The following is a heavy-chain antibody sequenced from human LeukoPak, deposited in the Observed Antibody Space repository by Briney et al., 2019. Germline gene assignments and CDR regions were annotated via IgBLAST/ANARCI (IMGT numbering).Heavy chain of an antibody. CDR1: RFTFSSYG. Sequence: GGSLRLSCAASRFTFSSYGMHWVRQAPAKGLELVEFIRYDRSNKYYADSVKGRFTIYRDNSKNTLYRQMNSVRAEDTAVYYCAKDRGYSGYDWEGVFDYWGQGTLVTVSS. D-gene: IGHD5-12*01. J-gene: IGHJ4*02. V-gene: IGHV3-30*02. CDR2: IRYDRSNK. CDR3: AKDRGYSGYDWEGVFDY.